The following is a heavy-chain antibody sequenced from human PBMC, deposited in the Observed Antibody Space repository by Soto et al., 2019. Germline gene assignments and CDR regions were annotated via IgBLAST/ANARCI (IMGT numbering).Heavy chain of an antibody. J-gene: IGHJ6*02. CDR3: EKLYGMFYYYGMDV. CDR1: GDSVSSNSAA. D-gene: IGHD3-3*01. Sequence: PSQTLSLTCAISGDSVSSNSAAWNWIRQSPSRGLEWLGRTYYRSKWYNDYAVSVKSRITINPDTSKNQFSLQLNSVTPEDTAVYYCEKLYGMFYYYGMDVWGQGTTVTVSS. V-gene: IGHV6-1*01. CDR2: TYYRSKWYN.